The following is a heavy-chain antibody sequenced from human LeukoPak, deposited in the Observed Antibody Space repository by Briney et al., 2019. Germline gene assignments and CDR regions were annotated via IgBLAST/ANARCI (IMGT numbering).Heavy chain of an antibody. V-gene: IGHV4-61*02. Sequence: SETLSLTCTVSGGSISSGSYYWSWIRQPAGKGLEWIGRIYTSGSTNYNPSLKSRVTISVDKSKNQFSLKLSSVTAADTAVYYCARVPDYGDYAGAFDIWGQGTMVTVSS. CDR2: IYTSGST. CDR1: GGSISSGSYY. CDR3: ARVPDYGDYAGAFDI. D-gene: IGHD4-17*01. J-gene: IGHJ3*02.